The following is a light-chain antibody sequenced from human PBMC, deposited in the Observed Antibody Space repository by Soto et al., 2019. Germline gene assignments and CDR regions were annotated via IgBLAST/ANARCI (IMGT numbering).Light chain of an antibody. CDR1: QSINTY. Sequence: DIQMTQSPSSLSASVGDRVTITCQTSQSINTYLNWYQQKPGKAPKLLIYGASSLQSGVPLRFSGSGSGTDVTLTISSREPEDFATYYCQESYSTLWWTCGQGTKGEIK. V-gene: IGKV1-39*01. CDR3: QESYSTLWWT. CDR2: GAS. J-gene: IGKJ1*01.